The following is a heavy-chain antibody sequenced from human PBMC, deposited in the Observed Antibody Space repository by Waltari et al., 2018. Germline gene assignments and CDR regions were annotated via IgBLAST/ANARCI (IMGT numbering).Heavy chain of an antibody. J-gene: IGHJ6*03. CDR3: ARGWRGSYWGGAVNYYYMDV. Sequence: QVQLVQSGAEVKKPGASEKVSCKASGYTFTSYAMHWVRQAPGQRLEWMGWINAGNGNTKYSQKFQGRVTITTDESTSTAYMELSSLRSEDTAVYYCARGWRGSYWGGAVNYYYMDVWGKGTTVTVSS. V-gene: IGHV1-3*01. CDR2: INAGNGNT. CDR1: GYTFTSYA. D-gene: IGHD1-26*01.